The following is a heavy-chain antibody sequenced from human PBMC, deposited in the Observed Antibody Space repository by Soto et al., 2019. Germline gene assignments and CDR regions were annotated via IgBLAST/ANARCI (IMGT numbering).Heavy chain of an antibody. V-gene: IGHV3-23*01. CDR1: GFTFSSYA. CDR2: ISGSGGST. D-gene: IGHD2-8*01. J-gene: IGHJ4*02. Sequence: GGSLRLSCAASGFTFSSYAMSWVRQAPGKGLEWVSAISGSGGSTYYADSVKGRFTISRDNSKNTLYLQMNSLRAEDTAVYYCAKSRYCTNGVCSPPYYFDYWGQGTLVTVSS. CDR3: AKSRYCTNGVCSPPYYFDY.